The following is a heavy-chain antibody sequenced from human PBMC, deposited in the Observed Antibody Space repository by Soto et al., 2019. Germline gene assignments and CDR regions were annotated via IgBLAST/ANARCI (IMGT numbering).Heavy chain of an antibody. CDR3: ARDTEVVPAAISGLGWFDP. Sequence: QVQLVQSGAEVEKPGSSVKVSCKASGGTFSSYAISWVRQAPGQGLEWMGGIIPIFGTANYAQKFQGRVTITADKSTSTAYMELSSLRSEDTAVYYCARDTEVVPAAISGLGWFDPWGQGTLVTVSS. CDR2: IIPIFGTA. V-gene: IGHV1-69*06. D-gene: IGHD2-2*02. CDR1: GGTFSSYA. J-gene: IGHJ5*02.